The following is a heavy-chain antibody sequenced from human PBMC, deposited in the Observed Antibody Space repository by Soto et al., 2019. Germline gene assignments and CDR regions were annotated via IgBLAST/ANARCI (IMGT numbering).Heavy chain of an antibody. CDR1: GFTFSSYA. D-gene: IGHD3-3*01. CDR3: AWISQTIFGVVVPYYYGMDV. J-gene: IGHJ6*02. CDR2: ISGSGGST. Sequence: GGSLRLSCAASGFTFSSYAMSWVRQAPGKWLEWVSAISGSGGSTYYADSVKGRFTISRDNSKNTLYLQMNSLRAEDTAVYYCAWISQTIFGVVVPYYYGMDVWGQGXTVTV. V-gene: IGHV3-23*01.